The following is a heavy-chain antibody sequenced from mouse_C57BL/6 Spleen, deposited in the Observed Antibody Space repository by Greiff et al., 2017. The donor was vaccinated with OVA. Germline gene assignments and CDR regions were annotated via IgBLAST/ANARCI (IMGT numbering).Heavy chain of an antibody. CDR3: ARRSRTGTGFAY. D-gene: IGHD4-1*01. V-gene: IGHV1-78*01. CDR1: GYTFTDHT. J-gene: IGHJ3*01. Sequence: VQLQQSDAELVKPGASVKISCKVSGYTFTDHTIHWMKQRPEQGLEWIGYIYPRDGSTKYNEKFKDKATLTVDKSSSTAYMQLSSLTSEDSAVYYCARRSRTGTGFAYWGQGTLVTVSA. CDR2: IYPRDGST.